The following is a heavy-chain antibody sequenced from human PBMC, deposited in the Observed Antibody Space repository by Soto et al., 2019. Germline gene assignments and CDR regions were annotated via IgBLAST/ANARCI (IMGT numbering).Heavy chain of an antibody. J-gene: IGHJ5*02. CDR1: GFTFSSYS. Sequence: GGSLRLSCAASGFTFSSYSMNWVRQAPGKGLEWVSYISSSSSTIYYADSVKGRFTISRDNAKNSLYLQMNSLRDEDTAVYYCAKESRFLEWLSLNWLDPWGQGPLVTVSS. V-gene: IGHV3-48*02. CDR3: AKESRFLEWLSLNWLDP. CDR2: ISSSSSTI. D-gene: IGHD3-3*01.